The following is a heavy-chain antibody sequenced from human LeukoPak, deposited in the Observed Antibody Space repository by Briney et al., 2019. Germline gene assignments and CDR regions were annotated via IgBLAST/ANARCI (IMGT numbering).Heavy chain of an antibody. D-gene: IGHD3-9*01. Sequence: PSETLSLTCTVSGDPISSFYWSWIRQPPGKGLEWIGYIYYSGSTNYNPSLKSRVTISVATSKNQFSLKLNSVTAADTAVYYCARAMTGYYAVRFDPWGQGTLVTVSS. J-gene: IGHJ5*02. V-gene: IGHV4-59*01. CDR2: IYYSGST. CDR3: ARAMTGYYAVRFDP. CDR1: GDPISSFY.